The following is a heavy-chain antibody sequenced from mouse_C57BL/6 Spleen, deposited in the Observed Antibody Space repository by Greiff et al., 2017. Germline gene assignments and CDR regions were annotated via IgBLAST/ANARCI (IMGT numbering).Heavy chain of an antibody. CDR3: ARSPFDYDYAMDY. D-gene: IGHD2-4*01. CDR2: ISSGSSTI. J-gene: IGHJ4*01. Sequence: EVMLVESGGGLVKPGGSLKLSCAASGFTFSDYGMHWVRQAPEKGLEWVAYISSGSSTIYYADTVKGRFTISRDNAKNTLFLQMTSLRSEDTAMYYCARSPFDYDYAMDYWGQGTSVTVSS. CDR1: GFTFSDYG. V-gene: IGHV5-17*01.